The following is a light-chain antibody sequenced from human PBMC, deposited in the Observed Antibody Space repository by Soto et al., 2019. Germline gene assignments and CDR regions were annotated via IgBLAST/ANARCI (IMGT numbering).Light chain of an antibody. Sequence: EILMTQSPSTLSVSPGERATLSCRASQSVNTNLEWYQQTPGQAPRLLVYGASTRATGIPARSSGSGSGTEFTLTISSLQSEDFEVYYCQQYNNWRRTFGQGTKVDIK. CDR2: GAS. CDR1: QSVNTN. CDR3: QQYNNWRRT. J-gene: IGKJ1*01. V-gene: IGKV3-15*01.